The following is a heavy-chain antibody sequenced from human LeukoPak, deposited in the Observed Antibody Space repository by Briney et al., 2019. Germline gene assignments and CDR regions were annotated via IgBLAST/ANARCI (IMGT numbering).Heavy chain of an antibody. CDR3: ARERPGGNSVGTDAFDI. V-gene: IGHV4-59*01. CDR2: IYYSGST. Sequence: SETLSLTCTVSGGSISSYYWSWIRQPPGKGLEWIGYIYYSGSTNYNPSLKSRVTISVDTSKNRFSLKLSSVTAADTAVYYCARERPGGNSVGTDAFDIWGQGTMVTVSS. J-gene: IGHJ3*02. CDR1: GGSISSYY. D-gene: IGHD4-23*01.